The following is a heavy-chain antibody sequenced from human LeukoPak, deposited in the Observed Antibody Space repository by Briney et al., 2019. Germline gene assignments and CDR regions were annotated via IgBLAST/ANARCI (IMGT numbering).Heavy chain of an antibody. CDR2: TYYRSKWYN. Sequence: SQTLSLTCAISGDSVSSNGATWNWIRQSPSRGLEWLGRTYYRSKWYNDYAVSVKGRVTINPDASKKQFSLQLNSVTPEDTAMYYCARGNGYPFDYWGQGTLVTVSS. J-gene: IGHJ4*02. V-gene: IGHV6-1*01. CDR3: ARGNGYPFDY. D-gene: IGHD3-16*01. CDR1: GDSVSSNGAT.